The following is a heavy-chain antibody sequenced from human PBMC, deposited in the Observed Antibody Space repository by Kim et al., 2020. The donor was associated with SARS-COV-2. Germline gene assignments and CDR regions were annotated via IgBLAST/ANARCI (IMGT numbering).Heavy chain of an antibody. CDR2: ISSSGSTI. V-gene: IGHV3-11*01. Sequence: GGSLRLSCAASGFTFSDYYMSWIRQAPGKGLEWVSYISSSGSTIYYADSVKGRFTISRDNAKNSLYLQMNSLRAEDTAVYYCARELRFLEWFSPIYMDVWGKGTTVTVSS. J-gene: IGHJ6*03. CDR3: ARELRFLEWFSPIYMDV. D-gene: IGHD3-3*01. CDR1: GFTFSDYY.